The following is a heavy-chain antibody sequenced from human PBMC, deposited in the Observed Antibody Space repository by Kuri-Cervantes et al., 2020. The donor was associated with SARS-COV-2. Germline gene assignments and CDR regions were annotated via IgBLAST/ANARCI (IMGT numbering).Heavy chain of an antibody. J-gene: IGHJ4*02. CDR3: TRDRKLWSPGPLLFDY. CDR1: GFTFGDYA. CDR2: IRSKAYGGTT. Sequence: GGSLRLSCTASGFTFGDYAMSWFRQAPGKGLEWVGSIRSKAYGGTTEYAASVKGRFTISRDDSKSIAYLQMNSLKTEDTAVYYCTRDRKLWSPGPLLFDYWGQGTLVTVSS. V-gene: IGHV3-49*03. D-gene: IGHD5-18*01.